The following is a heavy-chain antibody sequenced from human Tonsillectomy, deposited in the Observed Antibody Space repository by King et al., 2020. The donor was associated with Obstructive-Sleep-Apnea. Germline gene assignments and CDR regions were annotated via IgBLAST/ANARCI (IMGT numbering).Heavy chain of an antibody. D-gene: IGHD3-16*02. J-gene: IGHJ4*02. CDR1: GGSFSGYY. CDR2: INHSGST. Sequence: VQLQQWGAGLLKPSETLSLTCAVYGGSFSGYYWSWIRQPPGKGLEWIGEINHSGSTNYNPSPKSRVTISVDTSKNQFSLKLSSVTAADTAVYYCARGPLSRYYDYVWGSYLMYYFDYWGQGTLVTVSS. V-gene: IGHV4-34*01. CDR3: ARGPLSRYYDYVWGSYLMYYFDY.